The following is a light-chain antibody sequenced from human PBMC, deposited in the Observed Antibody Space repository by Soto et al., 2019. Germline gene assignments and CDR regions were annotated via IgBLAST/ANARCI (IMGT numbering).Light chain of an antibody. J-gene: IGLJ1*01. CDR2: EVI. Sequence: QSVLTQPASVSGSPGQSITVSCTGTSSDVGAYDYVSWYQQHPGKVPKFMIYEVINRPSGVSHRFSGSKSGNTASLTISGLQAEDEADYYCCSYAGTFYVFGTGTKVTVL. CDR3: CSYAGTFYV. V-gene: IGLV2-14*01. CDR1: SSDVGAYDY.